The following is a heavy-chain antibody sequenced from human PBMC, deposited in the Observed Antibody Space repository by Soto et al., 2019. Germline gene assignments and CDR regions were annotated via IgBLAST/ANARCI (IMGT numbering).Heavy chain of an antibody. V-gene: IGHV3-15*01. CDR3: VIYDYIWGTYRVRWAY. J-gene: IGHJ4*02. D-gene: IGHD3-16*02. CDR1: GFPFSYSW. Sequence: EVQLMESGGGLVNPGGSLRLSCVASGFPFSYSWMSWVRQAPGKGLEWVARIKSETDGGTTDYAALVEGRFTISRDDSKNTLDLQMNSLKTEDTAVYYCVIYDYIWGTYRVRWAYWGQGTLVTVSS. CDR2: IKSETDGGTT.